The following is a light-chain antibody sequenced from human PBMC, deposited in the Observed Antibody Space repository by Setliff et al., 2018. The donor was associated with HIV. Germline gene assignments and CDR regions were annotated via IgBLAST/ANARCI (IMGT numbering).Light chain of an antibody. CDR1: SNDIGTYDY. CDR2: GVS. Sequence: ALTQPASVSGSPGQSIAISCTGTSNDIGTYDYVSWYQQHPGGAPKLLIFGVSNRPSGVSDRFSGSKSGNTASLTISGLQAEDEADYYCCSYARSSTYVFGTGTKVTVL. CDR3: CSYARSSTYV. J-gene: IGLJ1*01. V-gene: IGLV2-14*03.